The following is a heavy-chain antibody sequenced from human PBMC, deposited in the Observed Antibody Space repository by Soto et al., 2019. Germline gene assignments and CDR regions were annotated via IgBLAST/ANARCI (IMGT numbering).Heavy chain of an antibody. Sequence: QVQLVQCGGEVKRPGVSVNVSCKTSGYTFSNYGITWVRQAPGQPLEWLGWISLYSDGANYAQKFQGRVSMTTDTSTTTAYMELRSLRSDDTAVYYCARVVPGAEAWFGPWGQGTLVTVSS. D-gene: IGHD2-2*01. J-gene: IGHJ5*02. V-gene: IGHV1-18*01. CDR2: ISLYSDGA. CDR1: GYTFSNYG. CDR3: ARVVPGAEAWFGP.